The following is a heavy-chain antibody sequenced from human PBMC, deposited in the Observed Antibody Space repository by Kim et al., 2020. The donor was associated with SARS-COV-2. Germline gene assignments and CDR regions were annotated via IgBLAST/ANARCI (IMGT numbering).Heavy chain of an antibody. CDR3: ARDLSGRGYSYGFDY. CDR2: INPSGGST. J-gene: IGHJ4*02. CDR1: GYTFTSYY. D-gene: IGHD5-18*01. Sequence: ASVKVSCKASGYTFTSYYMHWVRQAPGQGLEWMGIINPSGGSTSYAQKFQGRVTMTRDTSTSTVYMELSSLRSEDTAVYYCARDLSGRGYSYGFDYWGQGTLVTVSS. V-gene: IGHV1-46*01.